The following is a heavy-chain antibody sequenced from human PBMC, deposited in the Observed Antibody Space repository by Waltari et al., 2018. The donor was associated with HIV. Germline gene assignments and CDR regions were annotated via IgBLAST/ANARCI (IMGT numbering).Heavy chain of an antibody. D-gene: IGHD6-19*01. CDR2: IYPGDSDT. CDR1: GYRFTTYW. J-gene: IGHJ4*02. CDR3: ARRSGGPTRNLDY. Sequence: EVQLVQSGAEVKKPGESLKISCKGSGYRFTTYWIGWGRQWPGKGLGGMVIIYPGDSDTRYSPSVHGQVTISADKSISTAYLQWSSLKASDTAMYYCARRSGGPTRNLDYWGQGTLVIVSS. V-gene: IGHV5-51*03.